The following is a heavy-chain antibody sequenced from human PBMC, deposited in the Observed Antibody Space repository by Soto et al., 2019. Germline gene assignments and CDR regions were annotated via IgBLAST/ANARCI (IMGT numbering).Heavy chain of an antibody. CDR1: GFTFSSHG. Sequence: GGSLRLSCAASGFTFSSHGMHWVRQGPGKGLEWVAVISYDGSAEYYADSVKGRFTISRDNSKNTLYLQMNSLRAEDTAVYYCAKDFCSSTSCPFDPWGQGTLVTVSS. CDR3: AKDFCSSTSCPFDP. D-gene: IGHD2-2*01. V-gene: IGHV3-30*18. CDR2: ISYDGSAE. J-gene: IGHJ5*02.